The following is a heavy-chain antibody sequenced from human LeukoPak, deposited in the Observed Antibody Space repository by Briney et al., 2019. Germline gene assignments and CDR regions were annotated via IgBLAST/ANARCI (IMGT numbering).Heavy chain of an antibody. D-gene: IGHD4-11*01. J-gene: IGHJ6*02. CDR3: ARVAVTTPRYGMDV. Sequence: SGTLSLTCTVSGGSISSGDYYWGWIRQTPGKGLEWIGYIYYSGSTYYNPSLKSRVTISVDTSKNQFSLKLSSVTAADTAVYYCARVAVTTPRYGMDVWGQGTTVAVSS. V-gene: IGHV4-30-4*01. CDR1: GGSISSGDYY. CDR2: IYYSGST.